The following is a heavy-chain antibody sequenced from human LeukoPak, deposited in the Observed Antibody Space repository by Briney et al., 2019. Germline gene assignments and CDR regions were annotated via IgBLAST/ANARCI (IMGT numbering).Heavy chain of an antibody. D-gene: IGHD3-22*01. Sequence: PSQTLSLTCTVSGGSISSGSYYWSWIRQPAGKGLEWIGRIYTSGGTNYNPSLKSRVTISVDTSKNQFSLKLSSVTAADTAVYYCARAARMISDAFDIWGQGTMVTVSS. CDR1: GGSISSGSYY. J-gene: IGHJ3*02. V-gene: IGHV4-61*02. CDR3: ARAARMISDAFDI. CDR2: IYTSGGT.